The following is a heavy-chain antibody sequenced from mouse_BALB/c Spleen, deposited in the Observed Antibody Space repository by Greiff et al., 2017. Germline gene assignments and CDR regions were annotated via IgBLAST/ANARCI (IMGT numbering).Heavy chain of an antibody. V-gene: IGHV1-87*01. Sequence: VQLQQSGAELARPGASVKLSCKASGYTFTSYWMQWVKQRPGQGLEWIGAIYPGDGDTRYTQKFKGKATLTADKSSSTAYMQLSSLASEDSAVYYCARDDGCFFAYWGQGTLVTVSA. CDR3: ARDDGCFFAY. D-gene: IGHD2-3*01. CDR2: IYPGDGDT. J-gene: IGHJ3*01. CDR1: GYTFTSYW.